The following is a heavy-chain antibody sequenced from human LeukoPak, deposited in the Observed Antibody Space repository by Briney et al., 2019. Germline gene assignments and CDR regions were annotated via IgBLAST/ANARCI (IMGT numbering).Heavy chain of an antibody. CDR1: GFTVTNNY. J-gene: IGHJ4*02. D-gene: IGHD1-1*01. CDR2: IYSDGTT. V-gene: IGHV3-66*01. CDR3: ARARWNGVYYFDY. Sequence: GGSLRLSCAASGFTVTNNYMSWVRQAPGKGLEWVSVIYSDGTTYYADSVKGRFTISRDNSKNTLYLQMNSLRAEDTAVYYCARARWNGVYYFDYWGQGTLVTVSS.